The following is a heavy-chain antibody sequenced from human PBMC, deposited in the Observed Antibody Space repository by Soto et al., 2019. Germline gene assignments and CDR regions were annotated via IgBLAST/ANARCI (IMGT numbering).Heavy chain of an antibody. D-gene: IGHD6-13*01. CDR1: GGSISSGGYY. Sequence: SETLSLTCTVSGGSISSGGYYWSWIRQHPGKGLEWIGYIYYSGSTYYNPSLKSRVTISVDTPKNQFSLKLSSVTAADTAVYYCARDYSKTIDYWGQGXLVTVYS. J-gene: IGHJ4*02. CDR2: IYYSGST. CDR3: ARDYSKTIDY. V-gene: IGHV4-31*03.